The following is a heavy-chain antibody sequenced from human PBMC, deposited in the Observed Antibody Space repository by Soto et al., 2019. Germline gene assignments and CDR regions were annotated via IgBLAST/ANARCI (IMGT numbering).Heavy chain of an antibody. D-gene: IGHD3-16*01. J-gene: IGHJ4*02. CDR3: AKAYFVWSSEQPYYFDY. CDR2: ISGSGGRS. Sequence: EVQLLDSGGGLVQPGGSLRHSCAASGFTFSNYAMTWVRQGPGKGLEWVSGISGSGGRSYYADSVKGRFTISRDNSKSTLYLQMNSLRAEDTAVYYCAKAYFVWSSEQPYYFDYWGQGTLATVSS. V-gene: IGHV3-23*01. CDR1: GFTFSNYA.